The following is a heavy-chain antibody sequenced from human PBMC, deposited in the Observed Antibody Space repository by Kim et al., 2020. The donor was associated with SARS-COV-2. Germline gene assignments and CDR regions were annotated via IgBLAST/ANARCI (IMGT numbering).Heavy chain of an antibody. Sequence: SETLSLTCTVSGGSISSYYWSWIRQPPGKGLEWIGYIYYSGSTNYNPSLKSRVTISVDTSKNQFSLKLSSVTAADTAVYYCARHRYSSGWYAPEPNDYWGQGTLVTVSS. CDR1: GGSISSYY. CDR3: ARHRYSSGWYAPEPNDY. J-gene: IGHJ4*02. D-gene: IGHD6-19*01. CDR2: IYYSGST. V-gene: IGHV4-59*08.